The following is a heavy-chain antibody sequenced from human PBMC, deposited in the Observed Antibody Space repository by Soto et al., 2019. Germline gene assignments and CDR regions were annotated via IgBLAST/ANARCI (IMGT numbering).Heavy chain of an antibody. Sequence: QVQLVQSGAEVKKPGSSVKVSCKASGGTFSSYAISWVRQAPGQGLEWMGGIIPIFGTANYAQKFQGRVTITADESTSTAYMELSSLRSEDTAVYYCARDAEYYYDSSGYKPNDAFDIWGQGTMVTVSS. CDR1: GGTFSSYA. V-gene: IGHV1-69*01. D-gene: IGHD3-22*01. J-gene: IGHJ3*02. CDR2: IIPIFGTA. CDR3: ARDAEYYYDSSGYKPNDAFDI.